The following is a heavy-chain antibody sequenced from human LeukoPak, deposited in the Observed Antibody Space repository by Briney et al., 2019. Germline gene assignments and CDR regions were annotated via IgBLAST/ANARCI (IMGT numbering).Heavy chain of an antibody. Sequence: GGSLRLSCAASGFTFSNYWMNWVRQAPGKGLEWVANIKESGSEKYYMDSVKGRFTISRDNAKDSLYLQMNSLRAEDTAVYYCAKDPGAHDKHFDHWGQGTLVTVSS. J-gene: IGHJ4*02. CDR2: IKESGSEK. CDR1: GFTFSNYW. D-gene: IGHD3-10*01. V-gene: IGHV3-7*01. CDR3: AKDPGAHDKHFDH.